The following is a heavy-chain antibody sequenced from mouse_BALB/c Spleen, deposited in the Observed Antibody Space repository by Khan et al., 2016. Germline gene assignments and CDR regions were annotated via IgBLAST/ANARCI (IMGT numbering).Heavy chain of an antibody. V-gene: IGHV1S81*02. CDR2: INPSNGGT. D-gene: IGHD1-1*01. CDR1: GYTFTSYY. CDR3: TRVLRDYAMDY. Sequence: VQLQQSGAELVKPGASAKLSCKASGYTFTSYYMYWVKQRPGQGLEWIGEINPSNGGTNFNEKFKSKATLTVDKSSSTAYMQLSSLTSEDSAVYYCTRVLRDYAMDYWGQGTSVTVSS. J-gene: IGHJ4*01.